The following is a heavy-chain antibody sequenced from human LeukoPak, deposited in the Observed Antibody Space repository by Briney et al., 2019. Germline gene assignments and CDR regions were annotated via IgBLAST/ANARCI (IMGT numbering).Heavy chain of an antibody. CDR3: ARGGYSFDY. V-gene: IGHV3-23*01. CDR2: ITGSSRST. Sequence: GGSLRLSCAASGFTFSSYAMSWVRQAPGKGLEWVSTITGSSRSTYYADSVRGRFTISRDNSKNTLYLQMNSLRVEDTAVYYCARGGYSFDYLGQGTLVTVSS. CDR1: GFTFSSYA. D-gene: IGHD5-12*01. J-gene: IGHJ4*02.